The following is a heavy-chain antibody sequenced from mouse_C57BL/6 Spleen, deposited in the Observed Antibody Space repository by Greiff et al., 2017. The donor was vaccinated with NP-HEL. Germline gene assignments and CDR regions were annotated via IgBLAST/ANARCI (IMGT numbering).Heavy chain of an antibody. CDR2: IYPGSGST. Sequence: QVQLQQPGAELVKPGASVKMSCKASGYTFTSYWITWVKQRPGQGLEWIGDIYPGSGSTNYNEKFKSKATLTVDTSSSTAYMQLNSLTSEDSAVYYCARETYGSSRRYFDYWGQGTTLTVSS. D-gene: IGHD1-1*01. J-gene: IGHJ2*01. CDR1: GYTFTSYW. CDR3: ARETYGSSRRYFDY. V-gene: IGHV1-55*01.